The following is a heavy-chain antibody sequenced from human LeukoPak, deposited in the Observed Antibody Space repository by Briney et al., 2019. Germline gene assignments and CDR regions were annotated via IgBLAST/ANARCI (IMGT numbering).Heavy chain of an antibody. J-gene: IGHJ5*02. CDR1: GFTFSSYG. D-gene: IGHD2-2*01. Sequence: PGGSLRLSCAASGFTFSSYGMHWVRQAPGKGLEWVSSISSSSSYIYYADSVKGRFTISRDNAKNSLYLQMNSLRAEDTAVYYCARGPGMDTTYATNWFDPWGQGTLVTVSS. CDR2: ISSSSSYI. V-gene: IGHV3-21*01. CDR3: ARGPGMDTTYATNWFDP.